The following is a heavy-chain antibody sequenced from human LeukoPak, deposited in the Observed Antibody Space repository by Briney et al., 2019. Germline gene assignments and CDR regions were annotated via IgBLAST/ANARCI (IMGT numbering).Heavy chain of an antibody. CDR3: ARGDCSGGSCSNLSNWFDP. CDR1: GGSFSGYY. V-gene: IGHV4-34*01. Sequence: SETPSLTCAVYGGSFSGYYWSWIRQPPGKGLEWIGEINHSGSTNYNPSLKSRVTISVDTSKNQFSLKLSSVTAADTAVYYCARGDCSGGSCSNLSNWFDPWGQGTLVTVSS. CDR2: INHSGST. D-gene: IGHD2-15*01. J-gene: IGHJ5*02.